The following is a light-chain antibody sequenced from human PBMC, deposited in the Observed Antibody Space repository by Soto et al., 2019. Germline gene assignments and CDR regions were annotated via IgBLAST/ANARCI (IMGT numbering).Light chain of an antibody. CDR2: GAS. CDR1: QSVRSN. J-gene: IGKJ1*01. CDR3: QQYNNWPPAWT. Sequence: EIVMTQSPATQSLSPGGRATLSGKSSQSVRSNLAWYQQKPGQSPRLLIYGASTRATGIPARFSGSGSGTQFTLTISSLQSEDFAVYYCQQYNNWPPAWTFGQGTKVDIK. V-gene: IGKV3-15*01.